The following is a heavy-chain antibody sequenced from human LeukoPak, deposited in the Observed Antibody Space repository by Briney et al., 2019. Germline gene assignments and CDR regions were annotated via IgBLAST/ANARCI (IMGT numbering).Heavy chain of an antibody. V-gene: IGHV4-39*07. J-gene: IGHJ4*02. CDR2: VHSRGST. Sequence: SETLSLTCTVSGGSISSSNAFWGWIRQPPGKGLEWVGSVHSRGSTYYNPPLKSRVSISIDTSKNQFSLILTSVTAADTAVYYCARDSGRSGSGYQTNFDFWGQGTLVAVSS. CDR3: ARDSGRSGSGYQTNFDF. CDR1: GGSISSSNAF. D-gene: IGHD3-22*01.